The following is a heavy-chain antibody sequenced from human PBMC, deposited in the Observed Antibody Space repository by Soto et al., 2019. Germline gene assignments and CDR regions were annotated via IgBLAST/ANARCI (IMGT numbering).Heavy chain of an antibody. Sequence: QVQLVQSGAEVKKPGSSVRVSCKTPGGTFSSYDISWVRQAPGQGLEWMGGINPIFATEKYAQKFQDRVTITADEXXRXAXXELSSLRSEDTAVYYCARYRYCSGGSCYDYSHMDVWGQGTTVTVSS. V-gene: IGHV1-69*12. CDR2: INPIFATE. CDR3: ARYRYCSGGSCYDYSHMDV. J-gene: IGHJ6*02. CDR1: GGTFSSYD. D-gene: IGHD2-15*01.